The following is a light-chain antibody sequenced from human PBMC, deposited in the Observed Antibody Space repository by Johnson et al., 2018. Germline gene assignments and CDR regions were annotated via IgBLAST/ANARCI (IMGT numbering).Light chain of an antibody. J-gene: IGLJ1*01. V-gene: IGLV1-51*02. CDR2: ENN. CDR3: GTVDSSLGAGNV. CDR1: SSNIGNNY. Sequence: QSVLTQPPSVSAAPGQKVTISCSGSSSNIGNNYVSWYQQLPGTAPKLLIYENNKRPSGIPDRFSGSKSGTSATLGITGLQTGDEADYYCGTVDSSLGAGNVFGTGTKVTFL.